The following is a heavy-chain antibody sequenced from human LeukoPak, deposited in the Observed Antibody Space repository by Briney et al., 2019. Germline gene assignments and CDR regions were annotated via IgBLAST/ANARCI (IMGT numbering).Heavy chain of an antibody. CDR1: GYTFTGYY. V-gene: IGHV1-2*02. J-gene: IGHJ4*02. CDR2: INPNNGGT. D-gene: IGHD2-2*01. CDR3: ARAVVPAAHDY. Sequence: ASVKVSCKASGYTFTGYYIHWVRHWVRQAPGQGLEWMGWINPNNGGTNYAQKFLGRVTMTRDTSISTAYMELSRLRSDDTAVYYCARAVVPAAHDYWGQGTPVTVSS.